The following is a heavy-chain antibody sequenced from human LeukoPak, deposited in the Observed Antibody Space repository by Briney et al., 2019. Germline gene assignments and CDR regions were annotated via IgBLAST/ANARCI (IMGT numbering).Heavy chain of an antibody. Sequence: PGGSLRLSCAASGFTFSSYAMSWVRQAPGRGLEWVSGISGSGGSTYYADSVKGRFTISRDNSKNTLYLQMNSLRAEDTAVYYCAKTLSGYYSSYYYYYGMDVWGQGTTVTVSS. CDR1: GFTFSSYA. CDR3: AKTLSGYYSSYYYYYGMDV. CDR2: ISGSGGST. V-gene: IGHV3-23*01. D-gene: IGHD3-22*01. J-gene: IGHJ6*02.